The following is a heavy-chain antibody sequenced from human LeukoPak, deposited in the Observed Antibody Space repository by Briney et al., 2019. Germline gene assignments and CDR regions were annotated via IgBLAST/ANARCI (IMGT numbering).Heavy chain of an antibody. CDR1: GFTFSTYT. J-gene: IGHJ4*02. Sequence: GGSLRLSCATSGFTFSTYTMTWVRQAPGKGLEWVAIINNSGSTTYYADSVRGRFTVSRDNSRNTLYLQLASLRAEDTAVYYCTSQTYVGNGRYYSDNWGQGTLVTVSS. CDR2: INNSGSTT. D-gene: IGHD3-10*01. V-gene: IGHV3-23*01. CDR3: TSQTYVGNGRYYSDN.